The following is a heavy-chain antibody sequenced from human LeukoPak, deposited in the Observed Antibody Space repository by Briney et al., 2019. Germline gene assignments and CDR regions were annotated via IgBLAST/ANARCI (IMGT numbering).Heavy chain of an antibody. CDR2: IIPIFGTA. J-gene: IGHJ6*03. CDR3: ARGVLVLRFLEWADYYMDV. D-gene: IGHD3-3*01. CDR1: GGTFSSYA. V-gene: IGHV1-69*05. Sequence: VKVSCKASGGTFSSYAISWVRQAPGQGLEWMGRIIPIFGTANYAQKFQGRVTITTDESTSTAYMELSSLRSEDTAVYYCARGVLVLRFLEWADYYMDVWGKGTTVTVSS.